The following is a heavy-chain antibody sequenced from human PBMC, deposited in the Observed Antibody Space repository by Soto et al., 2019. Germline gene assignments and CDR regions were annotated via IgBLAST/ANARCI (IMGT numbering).Heavy chain of an antibody. D-gene: IGHD4-17*01. CDR3: ARRGPTVTISRYYYYYMDV. Sequence: SETLSLTCAVYGGSFIDYSWGWIRRSPGTGLEWIGNIYYSGSTNYNPSLKSRVTISVDTSKNQFSLKLSSVTAADTAVYYCARRGPTVTISRYYYYYMDVWGKGTTVTAP. CDR2: IYYSGST. J-gene: IGHJ6*03. CDR1: GGSFIDYS. V-gene: IGHV4-34*01.